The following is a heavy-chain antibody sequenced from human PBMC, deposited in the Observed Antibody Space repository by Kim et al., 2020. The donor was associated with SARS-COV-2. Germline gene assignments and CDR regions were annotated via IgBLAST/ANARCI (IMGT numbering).Heavy chain of an antibody. D-gene: IGHD2-2*02. V-gene: IGHV5-10-1*01. Sequence: GESLKISCKGSGYSFTSYWISWVRQMPGKGLEWMGRIDPSDSYTNYSPSFQGHVTISADKSISTAYLQWSSLKASDTAMYYCARRCFGTSCYNYGMDVWGQGTTVTVSS. CDR3: ARRCFGTSCYNYGMDV. CDR1: GYSFTSYW. J-gene: IGHJ6*02. CDR2: IDPSDSYT.